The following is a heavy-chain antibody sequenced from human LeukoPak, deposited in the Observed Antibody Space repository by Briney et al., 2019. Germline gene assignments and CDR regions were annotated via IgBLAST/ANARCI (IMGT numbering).Heavy chain of an antibody. V-gene: IGHV1-2*02. D-gene: IGHD6-13*01. Sequence: ASVKVSCKTSGYSFIDYYIHWVRQAPGQGLEWTGWINSNSADTNYAQNFQGRVTMTRDTSISTAYMELSRLRSDDTALYYCARIGISARGTNFHHWGQGTLVTVSS. CDR2: INSNSADT. J-gene: IGHJ1*01. CDR1: GYSFIDYY. CDR3: ARIGISARGTNFHH.